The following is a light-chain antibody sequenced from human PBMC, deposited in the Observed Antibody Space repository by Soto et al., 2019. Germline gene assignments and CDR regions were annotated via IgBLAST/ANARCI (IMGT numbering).Light chain of an antibody. CDR3: QTWGNGIVV. CDR1: SGHSSYA. J-gene: IGLJ2*01. V-gene: IGLV4-69*01. Sequence: QPVLTQSPSASASLGASVKLTCTLSSGHSSYAIAWHQQQPEKGPRYLMKLNSDGSHFKRDGIPERFSGSSSGAERYLTISSLQSEDEADYYCQTWGNGIVVFGGGTKLTVL. CDR2: LNSDGSH.